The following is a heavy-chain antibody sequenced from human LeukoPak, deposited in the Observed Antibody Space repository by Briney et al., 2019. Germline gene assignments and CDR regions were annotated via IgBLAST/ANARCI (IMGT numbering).Heavy chain of an antibody. D-gene: IGHD4-17*01. CDR2: IYYSGST. CDR1: GGSISSGGYN. J-gene: IGHJ4*02. Sequence: SQTLSLTCTVSGGSISSGGYNWSWIRQHPGKGLEWIGYIYYSGSTYYNPSLKSRVTISVDTSKNQFSLKLSSVTAADTAVYYCARHAGTTWFDYWGQGTLVTVSS. CDR3: ARHAGTTWFDY. V-gene: IGHV4-31*03.